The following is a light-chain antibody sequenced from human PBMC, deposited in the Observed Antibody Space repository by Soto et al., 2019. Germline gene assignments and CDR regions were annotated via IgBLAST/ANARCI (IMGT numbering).Light chain of an antibody. V-gene: IGKV3-20*01. CDR3: KQYGSSLLFT. Sequence: EIVLTQSPGTLSLSPGERATLSCRASQSVSSSYLAWYQQKPGQAPRLLIYGASSRATGIPDRFSGSGSGTDFTLTISRLEPEDFAVYYCKQYGSSLLFTFGPGTKVAIK. CDR1: QSVSSSY. J-gene: IGKJ3*01. CDR2: GAS.